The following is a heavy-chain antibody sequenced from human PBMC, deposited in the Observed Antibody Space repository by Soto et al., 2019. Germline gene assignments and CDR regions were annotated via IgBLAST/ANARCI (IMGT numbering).Heavy chain of an antibody. Sequence: EVQLLESGGGLVQPGGSLRLSCAVSGITFGRFAMTWVRQAPGEGLEWVSTISGNGDETFYADSGKGRFTISRDNSRNTVFLHMHSLRIEDTAIYYSAKGGHASPFDYWGLGTLVTVSS. J-gene: IGHJ4*02. D-gene: IGHD5-12*01. CDR1: GITFGRFA. CDR2: ISGNGDET. CDR3: AKGGHASPFDY. V-gene: IGHV3-23*01.